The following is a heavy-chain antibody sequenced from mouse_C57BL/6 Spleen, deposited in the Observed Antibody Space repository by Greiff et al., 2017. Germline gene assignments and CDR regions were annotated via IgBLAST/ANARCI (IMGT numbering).Heavy chain of an antibody. V-gene: IGHV1-62-2*01. CDR1: GYTFTEYT. Sequence: QVQLQQSGAELVKPGASVKLSCKASGYTFTEYTIHWVKQRSGQGLEWIGWVYPGSGSIKYNEKFKDKATLTADKSSRTVYMELSRLTSEDSAFYFCARHEENYDYDWYFDVWGTGTTVTVSS. D-gene: IGHD2-4*01. J-gene: IGHJ1*03. CDR3: ARHEENYDYDWYFDV. CDR2: VYPGSGSI.